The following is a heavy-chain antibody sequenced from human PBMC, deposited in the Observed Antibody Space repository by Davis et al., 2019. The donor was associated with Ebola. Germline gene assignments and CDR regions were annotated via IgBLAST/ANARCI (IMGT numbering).Heavy chain of an antibody. D-gene: IGHD3-22*01. J-gene: IGHJ4*02. Sequence: SCVASGFTFRNYGMHWVRQAPGKGLEWVAIISNDGRNKYYADSVKGRFTISRDNSKNTLFLQMNSLNAEDTAVYYCARDFDRVREWGQGTLVTVSS. V-gene: IGHV3-30*03. CDR1: GFTFRNYG. CDR2: ISNDGRNK. CDR3: ARDFDRVRE.